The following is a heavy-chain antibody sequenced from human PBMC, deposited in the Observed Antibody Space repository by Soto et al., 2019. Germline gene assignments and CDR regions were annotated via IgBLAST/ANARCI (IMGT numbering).Heavy chain of an antibody. D-gene: IGHD3-10*01. CDR3: ARGRVTMVRGVMRWLDP. V-gene: IGHV4-34*01. Sequence: SETLSLTCAVYGGSFSGYYWSWIRQPPGKGLEWIGEINHSGSTNYNPSLKSRVTISVDTSKNQFSLKLSSVTAADTAVYYCARGRVTMVRGVMRWLDPWDQGTLVTVSS. CDR2: INHSGST. J-gene: IGHJ5*02. CDR1: GGSFSGYY.